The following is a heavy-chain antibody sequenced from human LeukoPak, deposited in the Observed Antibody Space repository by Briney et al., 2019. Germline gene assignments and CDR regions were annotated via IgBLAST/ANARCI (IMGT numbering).Heavy chain of an antibody. CDR2: IQYSGST. Sequence: PSETLSLTCAVYGGSFSAYYWWAWIRQPPGKGLQYIGYIQYSGSTNYNPSLKSRVTISVDTSKNQFSLKLSSVTAADTAVYYCARYYDSSGYWSTPHFDYWGQGTLVTVSS. J-gene: IGHJ4*02. V-gene: IGHV4-59*01. CDR3: ARYYDSSGYWSTPHFDY. CDR1: GGSFSAYY. D-gene: IGHD3-22*01.